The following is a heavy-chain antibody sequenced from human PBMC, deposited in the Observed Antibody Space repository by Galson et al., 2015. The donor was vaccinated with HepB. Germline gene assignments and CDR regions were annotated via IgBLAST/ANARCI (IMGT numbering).Heavy chain of an antibody. J-gene: IGHJ3*02. CDR1: GYSFTSYW. CDR3: ATFYGGNAYARAFDI. D-gene: IGHD4-23*01. Sequence: QSGAEVKKPGESLRISCKGSGYSFTSYWISWVRQMPGKGLEWMGRIDPSDSYTNYSPSFQGHVTISADKSISTAYLQWSSLKASDTAMYYCATFYGGNAYARAFDIWGQGTMVTVSS. CDR2: IDPSDSYT. V-gene: IGHV5-10-1*01.